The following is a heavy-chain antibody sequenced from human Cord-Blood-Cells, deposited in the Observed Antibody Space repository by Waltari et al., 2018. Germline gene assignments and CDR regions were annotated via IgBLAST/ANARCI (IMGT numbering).Heavy chain of an antibody. CDR3: ARTSGSSSWYRGDYFDY. CDR2: IYHSGST. D-gene: IGHD6-13*01. V-gene: IGHV4-38-2*01. CDR1: GYSISSGYY. Sequence: QVQLQESGPGLVKPSETLSLTCAVSGYSISSGYYWGWIRQPPGKGLEWIGSIYHSGSTYYKPSLKSRVTISVDTSETQFSLKLSSVTAADTAVYYCARTSGSSSWYRGDYFDYWGQGTLVTVSS. J-gene: IGHJ4*02.